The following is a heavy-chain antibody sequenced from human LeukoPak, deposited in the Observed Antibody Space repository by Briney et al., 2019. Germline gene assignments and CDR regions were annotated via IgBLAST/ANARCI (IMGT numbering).Heavy chain of an antibody. Sequence: PGGSLRLSCAASGFTFSSYGMHWVRQAPGKGLEWVAVIWYDGSNKYYADSVKGRFTISRDNSKNTLYLQMNSLRAEDTAVYYCAREVYGGSGWPTYYYYGMDVWGQGTTVTVSS. CDR3: AREVYGGSGWPTYYYYGMDV. V-gene: IGHV3-33*08. CDR1: GFTFSSYG. J-gene: IGHJ6*02. CDR2: IWYDGSNK. D-gene: IGHD6-19*01.